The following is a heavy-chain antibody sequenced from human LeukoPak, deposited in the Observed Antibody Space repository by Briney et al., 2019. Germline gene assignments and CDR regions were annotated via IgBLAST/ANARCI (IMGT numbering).Heavy chain of an antibody. J-gene: IGHJ4*02. D-gene: IGHD2-15*01. CDR3: AKAPVTTCRGAFCYPFDY. CDR2: ISDTGNT. CDR1: GFTLSSYA. V-gene: IGHV3-23*01. Sequence: GGSLRLSCAASGFTLSSYAMSWVRQAPGEGLEWVSAISDTGNTHHADSVKGRFTISRDSSKNTLFLQMNRLRPEDAAVYYCAKAPVTTCRGAFCYPFDYWGLGTLVTVSS.